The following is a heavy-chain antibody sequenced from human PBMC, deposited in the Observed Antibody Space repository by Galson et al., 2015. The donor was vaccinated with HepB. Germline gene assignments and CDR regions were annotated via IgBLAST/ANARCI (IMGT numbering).Heavy chain of an antibody. CDR1: GFSFTPSG. J-gene: IGHJ4*02. CDR2: IVVGGGYT. V-gene: IGHV1-58*01. Sequence: SVKVSCKASGFSFTPSGLQWVRQARGQGLEWIGRIVVGGGYTNYPEKFQERVTITWDMSTGTVYMEMSSLRSEDTAVYYCATGGPHNDVLTLDYWGQGTLVTVSS. D-gene: IGHD3-9*01. CDR3: ATGGPHNDVLTLDY.